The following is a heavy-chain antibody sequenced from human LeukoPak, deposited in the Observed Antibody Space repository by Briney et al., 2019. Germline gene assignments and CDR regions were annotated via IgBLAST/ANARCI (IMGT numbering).Heavy chain of an antibody. CDR1: GFSLSTSGVG. CDR3: AHADYGDLTEYYFDY. CDR2: IYWDDDK. D-gene: IGHD4-17*01. J-gene: IGHJ4*02. V-gene: IGHV2-5*02. Sequence: ESGPTLVNPTQTLTLTCTFSGFSLSTSGVGVGWIRQPPGKALEWLAVIYWDDDKSYSPSLKSRLTITKDTSKNQVVLTMTNMDPVDTATYYCAHADYGDLTEYYFDYWGQGTLVTVSS.